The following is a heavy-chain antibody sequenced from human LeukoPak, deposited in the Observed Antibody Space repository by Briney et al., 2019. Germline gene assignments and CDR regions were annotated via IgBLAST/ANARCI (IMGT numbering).Heavy chain of an antibody. Sequence: ASVKVSCKASGYTFTSYAMNWVRQAPGQGLEWMGWINTNTGNPTYAQGFTGRFVFSLDTSVSTAYLQISSLKAEDTAVYYCARGPAAVGENWFDPWGQGTLVTVSS. CDR2: INTNTGNP. D-gene: IGHD6-13*01. J-gene: IGHJ5*02. CDR1: GYTFTSYA. V-gene: IGHV7-4-1*02. CDR3: ARGPAAVGENWFDP.